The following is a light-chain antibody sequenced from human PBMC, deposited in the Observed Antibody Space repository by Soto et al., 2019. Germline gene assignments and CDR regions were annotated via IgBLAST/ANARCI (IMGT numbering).Light chain of an antibody. CDR2: FNHDGSH. V-gene: IGLV4-69*01. CDR3: QSWGAGIPV. Sequence: QPVLTQSPSASASLGASVKLTCTLSSGHSNYAIAWHQQQPEKGPRFLMKFNHDGSHTKGDGIPDRFSGSSSGAERYLTISSLQSEDEADYYCQSWGAGIPVFGGGTKLTVL. CDR1: SGHSNYA. J-gene: IGLJ2*01.